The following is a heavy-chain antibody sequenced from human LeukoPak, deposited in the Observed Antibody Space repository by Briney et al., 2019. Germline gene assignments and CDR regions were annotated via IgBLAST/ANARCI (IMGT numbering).Heavy chain of an antibody. V-gene: IGHV1-46*01. Sequence: ASVKVSCKASGYTFTSYYMHWVRQAPGQGLEYMGMINPDGGSTSYAQKFQGRVTMTRDTSTSTVYMELSSLRPEDTAVYYCARDRFYYGSGSYYYPDYWGQGTLVTVSS. D-gene: IGHD3-10*01. CDR1: GYTFTSYY. J-gene: IGHJ4*02. CDR2: INPDGGST. CDR3: ARDRFYYGSGSYYYPDY.